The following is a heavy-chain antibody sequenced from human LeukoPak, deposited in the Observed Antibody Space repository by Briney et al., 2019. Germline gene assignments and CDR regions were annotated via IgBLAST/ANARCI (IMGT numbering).Heavy chain of an antibody. D-gene: IGHD6-6*01. CDR2: INPNSGGT. V-gene: IGHV1-2*06. CDR3: ARDGGYSSSSGY. CDR1: GYTFTGYY. Sequence: ASVKVPCKASGYTFTGYYMHWVRQAPGQGLEWMGRINPNSGGTNYAQKFQGRVTMTRDTSISTAYMELSRLRSDDTAVYYCARDGGYSSSSGYWGQGTLVTVSS. J-gene: IGHJ4*02.